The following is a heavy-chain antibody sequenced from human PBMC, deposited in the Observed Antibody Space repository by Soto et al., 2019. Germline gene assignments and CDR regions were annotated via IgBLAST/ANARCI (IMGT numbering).Heavy chain of an antibody. V-gene: IGHV3-23*01. Sequence: EVQLLESGGGLVQPGGSLRLSCAASGFTFSNYAMSWVRQAPGKGLEWVSVSSDSGGNTYYADSVKGRFTISRDNSKNTLYLQMHSLRAEDTAVYYCAKDREDIVVVPAPVFDYWGQGTLVTVSS. CDR2: SSDSGGNT. J-gene: IGHJ4*02. CDR3: AKDREDIVVVPAPVFDY. D-gene: IGHD2-2*01. CDR1: GFTFSNYA.